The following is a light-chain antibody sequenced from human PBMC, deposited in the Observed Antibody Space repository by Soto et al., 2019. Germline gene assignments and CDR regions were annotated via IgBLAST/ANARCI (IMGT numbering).Light chain of an antibody. CDR3: MQRIQLPRT. CDR1: QRRLHSDGKTY. J-gene: IGKJ1*01. Sequence: DIVMTQTPLSLSVTPGQPASISCQSSQRRLHSDGKTYLYWYLXKQGQPPQLXIYEVSNRFSGVPDRFSGSGSGTDLTMKISRVEAEDVGVDYCMQRIQLPRTFGQGTKVDIK. CDR2: EVS. V-gene: IGKV2D-29*01.